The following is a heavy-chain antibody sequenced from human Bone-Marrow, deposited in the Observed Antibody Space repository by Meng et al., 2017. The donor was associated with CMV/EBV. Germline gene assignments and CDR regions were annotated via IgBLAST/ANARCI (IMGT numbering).Heavy chain of an antibody. D-gene: IGHD3-3*01. V-gene: IGHV4-59*01. CDR1: GGSISSYY. Sequence: SETLSLTCTVSGGSISSYYWSWIRQPPGKGLEWIGYIYYSGSTNYNPPLKSRVTISVDTSKNQFSLKLSSVTAADTAVYYCARWGGFLEWLLFDYWGQGTLVTVSS. CDR3: ARWGGFLEWLLFDY. CDR2: IYYSGST. J-gene: IGHJ4*02.